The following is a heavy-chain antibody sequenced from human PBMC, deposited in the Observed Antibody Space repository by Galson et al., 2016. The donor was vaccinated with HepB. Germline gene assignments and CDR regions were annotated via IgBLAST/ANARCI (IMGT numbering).Heavy chain of an antibody. CDR3: AKRGGSGWGFFDY. Sequence: SLRLSCAASGFTFSSYAMSWVRQAPGKGLEWVSALSGSGDKTFYADSVKGRFTISRDNYKNTLSLQMNSLRAEDTAIYYCAKRGGSGWGFFDYWGQGTLATVSS. CDR2: LSGSGDKT. D-gene: IGHD6-19*01. CDR1: GFTFSSYA. V-gene: IGHV3-23*01. J-gene: IGHJ4*02.